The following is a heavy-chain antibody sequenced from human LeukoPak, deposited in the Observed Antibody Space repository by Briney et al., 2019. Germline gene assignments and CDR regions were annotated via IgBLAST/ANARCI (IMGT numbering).Heavy chain of an antibody. D-gene: IGHD2-15*01. V-gene: IGHV3-30*04. Sequence: GRSLRLSCAASGFTFSSYAMHWVRQAPGKGLEWVAVISYDGSNKYYADSVKGRFTISRDNSKNTLYLQMNSLRAEDTAVYYCARVDVVVVVAALFDAFDIWGQGTMVTVSS. CDR2: ISYDGSNK. CDR1: GFTFSSYA. CDR3: ARVDVVVVVAALFDAFDI. J-gene: IGHJ3*02.